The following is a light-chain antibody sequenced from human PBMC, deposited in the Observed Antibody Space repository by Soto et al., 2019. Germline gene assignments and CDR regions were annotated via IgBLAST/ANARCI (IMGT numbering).Light chain of an antibody. CDR2: DVN. V-gene: IGLV2-14*01. CDR3: CSFSTSGTHV. Sequence: QSLLTQPASVSGSPGQSITISCPGTSIDVGTYDYVSWHQQHPGKAPKLIIYDVNNRPSGVSSRFSGSKSGNTASLTISGLQAEDEADYYCCSFSTSGTHVFGTGTKVTVL. J-gene: IGLJ1*01. CDR1: SIDVGTYDY.